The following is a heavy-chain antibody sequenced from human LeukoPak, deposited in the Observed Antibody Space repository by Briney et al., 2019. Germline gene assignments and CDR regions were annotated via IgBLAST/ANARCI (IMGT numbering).Heavy chain of an antibody. Sequence: GGSLRLSCAASGFTFSSYSMNWVRQAPGKGLEWVSYISSSSSTIYYADSVEGRFTISRDNAKNSLYLQMNSLRAEDTAVYYCARAGSGPYYYYYMDVWGKGTTVTVSS. CDR2: ISSSSSTI. V-gene: IGHV3-48*04. D-gene: IGHD2-15*01. J-gene: IGHJ6*03. CDR1: GFTFSSYS. CDR3: ARAGSGPYYYYYMDV.